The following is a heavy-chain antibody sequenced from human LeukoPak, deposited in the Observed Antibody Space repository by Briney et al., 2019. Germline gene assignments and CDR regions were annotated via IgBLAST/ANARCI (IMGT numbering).Heavy chain of an antibody. Sequence: SETLSLTCTVSDGSISLHYGSWIRQPPGKGLEWIGYIHLSGSTYDDPSLRSRVTISGDTSKNQFSLRLNSVTAADTAVYYCARGGVWYFDLWGRGTLVTVSS. D-gene: IGHD3-16*01. CDR2: IHLSGST. CDR3: ARGGVWYFDL. V-gene: IGHV4-59*11. J-gene: IGHJ2*01. CDR1: DGSISLHY.